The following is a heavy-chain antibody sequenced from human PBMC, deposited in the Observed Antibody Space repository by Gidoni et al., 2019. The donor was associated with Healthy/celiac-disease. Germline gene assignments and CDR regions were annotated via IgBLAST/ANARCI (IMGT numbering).Heavy chain of an antibody. J-gene: IGHJ4*02. Sequence: QLQLQESGPGLVKPSETLSLTCTVSGGSISSSSYYWGWIRQPPGKGLEWIGSIYYSGSTYYNPSLKSRVTISVDTSKNQFSLKLSSVTAADTAVYYCARLSESFFGVVPLYYFDYWGQGTLVTVSS. V-gene: IGHV4-39*01. CDR1: GGSISSSSYY. CDR3: ARLSESFFGVVPLYYFDY. CDR2: IYYSGST. D-gene: IGHD3-3*01.